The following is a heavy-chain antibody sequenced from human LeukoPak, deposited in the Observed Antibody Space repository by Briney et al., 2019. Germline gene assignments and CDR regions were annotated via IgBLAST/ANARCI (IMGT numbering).Heavy chain of an antibody. CDR2: IKEDGSEK. J-gene: IGHJ4*02. Sequence: GGSLRLSCAASGFTFSTYWMSWVRPAAGKGMEWVANIKEDGSEKYYVDSVKGRFTISRDNAKKSLYLQMNSVRIEDTAVYFCAREDSSTWSFDSWGQGTLVTVSS. CDR3: AREDSSTWSFDS. CDR1: GFTFSTYW. V-gene: IGHV3-7*01. D-gene: IGHD6-13*01.